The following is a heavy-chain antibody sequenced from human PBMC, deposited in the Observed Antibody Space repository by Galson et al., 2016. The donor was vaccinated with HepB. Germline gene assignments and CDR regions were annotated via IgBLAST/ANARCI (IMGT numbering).Heavy chain of an antibody. CDR3: AREYDLLTGLDY. J-gene: IGHJ4*02. D-gene: IGHD3-9*01. CDR2: IPYEGSKK. V-gene: IGHV3-30*04. CDR1: GFTFSSYS. Sequence: SLRLSCAASGFTFSSYSMHWVRQSPGKGLEWMALIPYEGSKKDYADSVKGRFTISRDNSRKTLFLQLNSLRTEDTAVYYCAREYDLLTGLDYWGQGTPLTVSS.